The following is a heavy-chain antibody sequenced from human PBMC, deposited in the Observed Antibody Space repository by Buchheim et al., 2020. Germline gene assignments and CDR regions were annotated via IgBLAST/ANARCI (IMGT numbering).Heavy chain of an antibody. CDR2: IKSKTDGGTT. J-gene: IGHJ4*02. CDR3: TTDQCAVTTWGDGY. D-gene: IGHD4-17*01. Sequence: EVQLVESGGGLVKPGGSLRLSCAASGFTFSNAWMSWVRQAPGKGLEWVGRIKSKTDGGTTDYAAPVKGRVAIAGDDSENTLYLQMNSLKTEDTAVYYCTTDQCAVTTWGDGYWGQGTL. CDR1: GFTFSNAW. V-gene: IGHV3-15*01.